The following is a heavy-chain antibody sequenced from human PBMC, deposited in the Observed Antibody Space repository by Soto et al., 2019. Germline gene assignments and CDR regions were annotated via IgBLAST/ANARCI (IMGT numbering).Heavy chain of an antibody. CDR1: GGSFSNYV. V-gene: IGHV1-69*01. D-gene: IGHD3-22*01. CDR3: AREDIVVYRIAYYGIDV. J-gene: IGHJ6*02. Sequence: QVHLVQSGAEVKKPGSSVRVSCEASGGSFSNYVVTWVRQAPGQGLEWVGAFTPIFGTSNYAQKVHDRVTIAADDGATSAYLELGGLRAEDTAVYYCAREDIVVYRIAYYGIDVWGQGTTVIVSS. CDR2: FTPIFGTS.